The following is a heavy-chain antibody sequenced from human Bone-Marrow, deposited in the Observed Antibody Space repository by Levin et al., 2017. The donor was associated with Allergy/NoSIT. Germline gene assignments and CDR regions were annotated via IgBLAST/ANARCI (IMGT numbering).Heavy chain of an antibody. J-gene: IGHJ4*02. CDR3: ARGGWYLDY. D-gene: IGHD6-19*01. CDR1: GGSISNFD. Sequence: SQTLSLTCTVSGGSISNFDWSWIRQPPGKGMERLGYIHYTGSTNYNPSLMSRVTISVDTSKNQVSLRLDSVTAADTAVYYCARGGWYLDYWGQGTLVTVSS. CDR2: IHYTGST. V-gene: IGHV4-59*01.